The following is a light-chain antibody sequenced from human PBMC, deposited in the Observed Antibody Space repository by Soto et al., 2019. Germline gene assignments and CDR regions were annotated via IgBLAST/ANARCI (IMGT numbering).Light chain of an antibody. V-gene: IGKV3-20*01. Sequence: ENLLTQSPDTLSLSAGERATLFCRASEIINSGYLAWYQQKPGRAPRLLIYGASKRATGIPYRFSGSDSGTYFTHTINRLEPEDAAVYYCQQYGRSPPFGQGTRLEIK. J-gene: IGKJ5*01. CDR3: QQYGRSPP. CDR2: GAS. CDR1: EIINSGY.